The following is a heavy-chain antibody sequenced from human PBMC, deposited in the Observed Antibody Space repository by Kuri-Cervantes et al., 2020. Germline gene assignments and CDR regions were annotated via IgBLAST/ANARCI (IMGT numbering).Heavy chain of an antibody. Sequence: SETLSLTCTVSGGSISSSSYYWGWIRQPPGKGLEWIGSIYYSGSTYYNPSLKSRVTISVDTSKNQFSLKLSSVTAADTAVYYCARDARVYSSGWYFDDYWGQGTLVTVSS. CDR1: GGSISSSSYY. V-gene: IGHV4-39*02. CDR3: ARDARVYSSGWYFDDY. CDR2: IYYSGST. J-gene: IGHJ4*02. D-gene: IGHD6-19*01.